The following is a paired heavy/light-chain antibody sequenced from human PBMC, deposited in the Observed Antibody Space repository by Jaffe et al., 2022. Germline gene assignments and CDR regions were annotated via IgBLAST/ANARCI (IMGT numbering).Light chain of an antibody. J-gene: IGKJ5*01. CDR2: DAS. CDR3: QQFNSYPIT. CDR1: QGISSA. V-gene: IGKV1-13*02. Sequence: AIQLTQSPSSLSASVGDRVTITCRASQGISSALAWYQQKPGKAPKLLIYDASSLESGVPSRFSGSGSGTDFTLTISSLQPEDFATYYCQQFNSYPITFGQGTRLEIK.
Heavy chain of an antibody. V-gene: IGHV3-7*05. CDR1: GFTFSSYW. CDR2: IKQDGSEK. Sequence: EVQLVESGGGLVQPGGSLRLSCAASGFTFSSYWMSWVRQAPGKGLEWVANIKQDGSEKYYVDSVKGRFTISRDNAKNSLYLQMNSLRAEDTAVYYCASRVRELAYCGGDCYHTEYYFDYWGQGTLVTVSS. CDR3: ASRVRELAYCGGDCYHTEYYFDY. J-gene: IGHJ4*02. D-gene: IGHD2-21*02.